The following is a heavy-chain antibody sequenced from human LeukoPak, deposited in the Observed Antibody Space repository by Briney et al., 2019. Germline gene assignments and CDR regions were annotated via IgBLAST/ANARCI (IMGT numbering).Heavy chain of an antibody. J-gene: IGHJ4*02. Sequence: PSETLSLTCTVSGGSIRNYYWGWIRQPAGKGLEWIGRMHTSGSTNYNPSLKSRVTMSVDTSKNQFSLKLSSVNVADTAVYYCARDYTSGYLDYWGQGTLVTVSS. CDR2: MHTSGST. V-gene: IGHV4-4*07. D-gene: IGHD6-19*01. CDR3: ARDYTSGYLDY. CDR1: GGSIRNYY.